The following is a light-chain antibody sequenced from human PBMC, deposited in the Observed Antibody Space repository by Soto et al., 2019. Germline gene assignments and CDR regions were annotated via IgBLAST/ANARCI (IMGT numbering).Light chain of an antibody. CDR3: QQRLNWPLT. Sequence: EIVLTQSPATLSLSPGDRATLSCRASQSISIYLAWYQEKPGQAPRLLIYDASNRATGISDRFSGSGSGTDFTLTLSSLEPEDFAVYYCQQRLNWPLTFGGGTKVEIK. J-gene: IGKJ4*01. V-gene: IGKV3-11*01. CDR1: QSISIY. CDR2: DAS.